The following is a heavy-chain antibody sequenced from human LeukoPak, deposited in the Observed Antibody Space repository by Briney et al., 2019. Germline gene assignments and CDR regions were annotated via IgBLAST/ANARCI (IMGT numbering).Heavy chain of an antibody. CDR1: GGSISSSSYY. J-gene: IGHJ5*02. D-gene: IGHD6-13*01. CDR3: ARGPYSSSWYQPNWFDP. Sequence: PSETLSLTYTVSGGSISSSSYYWSWVRQPAGKGLEWIGRIYASGSTNYNPSLKSRVTISVDTSKNQLSLKLTSVTAADTAVYYCARGPYSSSWYQPNWFDPWGQGTLVTVSS. V-gene: IGHV4-61*02. CDR2: IYASGST.